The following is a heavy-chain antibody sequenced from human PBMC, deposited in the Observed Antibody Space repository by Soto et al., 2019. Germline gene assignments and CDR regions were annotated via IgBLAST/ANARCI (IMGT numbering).Heavy chain of an antibody. CDR2: TRNKANSYTT. Sequence: EVHLVESGGGLVQPGGSLRLSCAASGFTFSDHHMDWVRQAPGKGLEWVGRTRNKANSYTTAYAASVKGRFTISRDDSKNSRYLQMNSLKTEDTAVYYCSRALGSWGQGTLVTVSS. CDR1: GFTFSDHH. J-gene: IGHJ5*02. V-gene: IGHV3-72*01. CDR3: SRALGS.